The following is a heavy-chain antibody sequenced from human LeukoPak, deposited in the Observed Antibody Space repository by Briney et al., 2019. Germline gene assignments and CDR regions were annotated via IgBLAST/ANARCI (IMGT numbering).Heavy chain of an antibody. CDR3: ARDQRGSGWYFDL. V-gene: IGHV4-4*07. CDR1: GGSISSHS. J-gene: IGHJ2*01. CDR2: MYTSGTT. Sequence: SETLSLTCTVSGGSISSHSWSWIRQPAGMGLEWIGVMYTSGTTNYNTSLKSRVTMSVDTSKNQISLKLSSVTAADTAVYYCARDQRGSGWYFDLWGRGTVVSVSS. D-gene: IGHD3-10*01.